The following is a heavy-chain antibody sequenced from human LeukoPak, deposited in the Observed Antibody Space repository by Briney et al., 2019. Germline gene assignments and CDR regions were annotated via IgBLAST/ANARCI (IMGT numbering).Heavy chain of an antibody. CDR3: ARGHTYYYGSGSYPAPIDY. CDR2: ISAYNGNT. CDR1: GYTLTSYG. D-gene: IGHD3-10*01. Sequence: ASVKVSCKASGYTLTSYGISWVRQAPGQGLEWMGWISAYNGNTNYAQKLQGRVTMTTDTSTSTAYMELRSLRSDDTAVYYCARGHTYYYGSGSYPAPIDYWGQGTLVTVSS. V-gene: IGHV1-18*01. J-gene: IGHJ4*02.